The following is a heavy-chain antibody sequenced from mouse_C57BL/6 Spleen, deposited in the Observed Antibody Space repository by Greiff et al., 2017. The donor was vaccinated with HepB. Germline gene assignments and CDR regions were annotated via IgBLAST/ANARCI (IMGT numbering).Heavy chain of an antibody. CDR3: TPYYYGSSAAWFAY. D-gene: IGHD1-1*01. V-gene: IGHV14-1*01. Sequence: VQLQQSGAELVRPGASVKLSCTASGFNIKDYYMHWVKQRPEQGLEWIGRIDPEDGDTEYAPKFQGKATMTADTSSNTAYLQLSSLTSEDTAVYYCTPYYYGSSAAWFAYWGQGTLVTVSA. CDR2: IDPEDGDT. CDR1: GFNIKDYY. J-gene: IGHJ3*01.